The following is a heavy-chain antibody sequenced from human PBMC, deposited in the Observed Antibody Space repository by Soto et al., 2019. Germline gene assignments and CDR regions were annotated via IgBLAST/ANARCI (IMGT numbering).Heavy chain of an antibody. V-gene: IGHV1-18*01. CDR1: GDTFTSYC. Sequence: ASVKVSCKASGDTFTSYCISWVRQAPGQGLEWMGWISAYNGNTNYAQKLQGRVTMTTDTSTSTAYMELRSLRSDDTAVYYCARVVGNYYGSGSPDYWGQGTLVTVSS. D-gene: IGHD3-10*01. CDR3: ARVVGNYYGSGSPDY. CDR2: ISAYNGNT. J-gene: IGHJ4*02.